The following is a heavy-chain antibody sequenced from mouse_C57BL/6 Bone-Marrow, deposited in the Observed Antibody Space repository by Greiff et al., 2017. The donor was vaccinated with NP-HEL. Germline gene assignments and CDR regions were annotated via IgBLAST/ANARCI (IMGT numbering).Heavy chain of an antibody. J-gene: IGHJ3*01. CDR3: APYGYDEGFAY. CDR2: IHPNSGST. Sequence: QVQLKQPGAELVKPGASVKLSCKASGYTFTSYWMHWVKQRPGQGLEWIGMIHPNSGSTNYNEKFKSKATLTVDKSSSTAYMQLSSLTSEDSAVYYCAPYGYDEGFAYWGQGTLVTVSA. V-gene: IGHV1-64*01. CDR1: GYTFTSYW. D-gene: IGHD2-2*01.